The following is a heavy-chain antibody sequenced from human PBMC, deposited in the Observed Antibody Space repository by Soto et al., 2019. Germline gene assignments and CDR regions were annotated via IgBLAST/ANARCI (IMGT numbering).Heavy chain of an antibody. CDR2: IYYSGST. CDR3: ARGVFSWNAGGHDPFDF. Sequence: SETLSLTCTVSGGSISSYYWSWIRQPPGKGLEWIGYIYYSGSTNYNPSLKSRVTISVDTSKNQFSLRLSSVTAADTAVYYCARGVFSWNAGGHDPFDFWGQGTMVTVSS. V-gene: IGHV4-59*01. D-gene: IGHD1-1*01. J-gene: IGHJ3*01. CDR1: GGSISSYY.